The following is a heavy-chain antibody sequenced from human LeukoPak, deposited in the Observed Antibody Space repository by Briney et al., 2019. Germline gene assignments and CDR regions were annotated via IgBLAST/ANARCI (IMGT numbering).Heavy chain of an antibody. Sequence: GGSLRLSCAASGFSFSSYWMHWVRQAPGKGLVWVSRIKSDGSITSYADSVKGRFTISRDNSKNTLYLQMDSLRADDTAVYYCAKAAFSRTSYFDYWGQGTLVTASS. D-gene: IGHD3-3*02. CDR2: IKSDGSIT. J-gene: IGHJ4*02. CDR3: AKAAFSRTSYFDY. CDR1: GFSFSSYW. V-gene: IGHV3-74*01.